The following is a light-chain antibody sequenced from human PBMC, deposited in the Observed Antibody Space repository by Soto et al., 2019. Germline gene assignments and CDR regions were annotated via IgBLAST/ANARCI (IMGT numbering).Light chain of an antibody. J-gene: IGLJ1*01. CDR1: SSNIGGNS. CDR2: DDD. Sequence: QSVMTQPPSVSAAPGQRVTISCSGSSSNIGGNSVSWYQQLPGTAPKLLIYDDDKRPSGIPDRFSGSKSGTSATLGITGSQTGDEADYYCGSWDSSLSAYVFGTGTKLTVL. V-gene: IGLV1-51*01. CDR3: GSWDSSLSAYV.